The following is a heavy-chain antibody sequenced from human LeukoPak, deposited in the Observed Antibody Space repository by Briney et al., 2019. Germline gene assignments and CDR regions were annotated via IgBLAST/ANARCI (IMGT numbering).Heavy chain of an antibody. V-gene: IGHV3-23*01. D-gene: IGHD1-14*01. CDR3: AKETARPEGVFEY. CDR1: GFTFSTYA. Sequence: GGSLRLSCAASGFTFSTYARSWVRQAPGKGLEGVLAISGIGGKTYYADSVKGRFTTSRANTNNTLNLQMNSLRAEATAVYYCAKETARPEGVFEYWGQGTRVTVSS. CDR2: ISGIGGKT. J-gene: IGHJ4*02.